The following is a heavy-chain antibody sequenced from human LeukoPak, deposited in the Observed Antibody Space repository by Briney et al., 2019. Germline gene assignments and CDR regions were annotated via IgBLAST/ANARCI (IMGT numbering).Heavy chain of an antibody. Sequence: PSETLSLTCAVSGGSISSSNWWSWVRQPPGKGLEWIGYIYYSGSTNYNPSLKSRVTISVDTSKNQFSLKLSSVTAAETAVYYCAREGRYRYGYNEYHSYMDIWGKGTTVTVSS. V-gene: IGHV4-4*02. CDR3: AREGRYRYGYNEYHSYMDI. D-gene: IGHD5-24*01. CDR1: GGSISSSNW. J-gene: IGHJ6*03. CDR2: IYYSGST.